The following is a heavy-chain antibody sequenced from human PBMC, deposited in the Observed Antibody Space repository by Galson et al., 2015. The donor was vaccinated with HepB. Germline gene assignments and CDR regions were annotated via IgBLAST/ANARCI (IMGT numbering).Heavy chain of an antibody. CDR2: ISSSPSYI. CDR1: GFTFRSYN. CDR3: ARGGRAAAGTWVEDFDY. D-gene: IGHD6-13*01. Sequence: SLRLSCAASGFTFRSYNMNWVRQAPGKVLEWVSSISSSPSYIYYADSVKGRFTISRDNAKNSLYLQMNSLRAGDTAVYYCARGGRAAAGTWVEDFDYWGQGTLVTVSS. J-gene: IGHJ4*02. V-gene: IGHV3-21*01.